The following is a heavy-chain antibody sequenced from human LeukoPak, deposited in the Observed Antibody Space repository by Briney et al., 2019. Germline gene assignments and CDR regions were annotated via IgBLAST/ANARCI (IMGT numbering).Heavy chain of an antibody. CDR3: ARDAGWYRFDY. CDR1: GFTFSSYA. J-gene: IGHJ4*02. V-gene: IGHV4-4*09. CDR2: IYSSGGT. Sequence: GSLRLSCAASGFTFSSYAMSWVRQAPGKGLEWIGYIYSSGGTNYNPSLKGRVTMSVDTSKNQFSLKLNSVTAADTAVYYCARDAGWYRFDYWGPGTLVTVSS. D-gene: IGHD6-19*01.